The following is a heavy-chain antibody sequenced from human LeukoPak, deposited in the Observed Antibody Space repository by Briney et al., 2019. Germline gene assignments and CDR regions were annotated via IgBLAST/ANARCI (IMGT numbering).Heavy chain of an antibody. CDR2: INPNSGGT. CDR3: ARGMSRPTTFGFDY. CDR1: GYTFTGYY. J-gene: IGHJ4*02. D-gene: IGHD3-3*01. Sequence: GASVKVSCKASGYTFTGYYMHWVRQAPGQGLEWVGWINPNSGGTNYAQKFQGRVTMTRDTSISTAYMELSRLRSDDTAVYYCARGMSRPTTFGFDYWGQGILVTVSS. V-gene: IGHV1-2*02.